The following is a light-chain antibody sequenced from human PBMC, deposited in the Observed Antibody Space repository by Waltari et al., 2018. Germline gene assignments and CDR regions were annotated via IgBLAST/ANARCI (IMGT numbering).Light chain of an antibody. CDR3: QNHERLPAT. Sequence: DIVLTQSPGTLSLSPGERATLSCRASQRIGRYLAWYQQKPDQAPRLLIYGASSRATGIPDRFSGSGSGTDFSLTISRLEPEDFAVYYCQNHERLPATFGQGTKVEIK. V-gene: IGKV3-20*01. CDR1: QRIGRY. J-gene: IGKJ1*01. CDR2: GAS.